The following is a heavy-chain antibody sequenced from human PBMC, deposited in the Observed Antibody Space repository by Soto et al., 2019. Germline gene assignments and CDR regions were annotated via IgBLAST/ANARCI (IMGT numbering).Heavy chain of an antibody. J-gene: IGHJ4*02. CDR3: ARGPGGPDGPGDY. CDR2: INAGNGNT. CDR1: GYTFTSYA. D-gene: IGHD2-15*01. Sequence: QVQLVQSGAEVKKPGASVKVSCKASGYTFTSYAMHWVRQAPGQRLEWMGWINAGNGNTKYSQKFQGRVTITRDTSASTAYMERGSLNSEDTAVYYCARGPGGPDGPGDYWGQGTLVTVSS. V-gene: IGHV1-3*01.